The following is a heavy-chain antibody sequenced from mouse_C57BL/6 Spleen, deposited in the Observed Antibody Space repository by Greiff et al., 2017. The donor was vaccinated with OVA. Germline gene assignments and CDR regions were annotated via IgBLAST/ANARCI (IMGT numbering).Heavy chain of an antibody. V-gene: IGHV5-17*01. CDR3: ARHDYDVDYFDY. J-gene: IGHJ2*01. CDR2: ISSGSSTI. CDR1: GFTFSDYG. Sequence: EVHLVESGGGLVKPGGSLKLSCAASGFTFSDYGMHWVRQAPEKGLEWVAYISSGSSTIYYADTVKGRFTISRDNAKNTLFLQMTSLRSEDTAMYYCARHDYDVDYFDYWGQGTTLTVSS. D-gene: IGHD2-4*01.